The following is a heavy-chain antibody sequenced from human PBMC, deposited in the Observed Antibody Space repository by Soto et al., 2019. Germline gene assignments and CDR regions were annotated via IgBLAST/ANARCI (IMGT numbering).Heavy chain of an antibody. Sequence: QVQLVESGGGVVQPGRSLRLSCAASGFTFSSYAMHWVRQAPGKGLEWVAVISYDGSNKYYADSVKGRFTISRDNSKNTLYLQMNSLRADDTAVYYCARTIWELLFPFDYWGQGTLVTVSS. CDR1: GFTFSSYA. CDR3: ARTIWELLFPFDY. D-gene: IGHD1-26*01. J-gene: IGHJ4*02. CDR2: ISYDGSNK. V-gene: IGHV3-30-3*01.